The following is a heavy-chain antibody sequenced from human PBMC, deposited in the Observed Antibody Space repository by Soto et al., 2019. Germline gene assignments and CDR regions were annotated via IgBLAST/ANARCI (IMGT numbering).Heavy chain of an antibody. Sequence: PGGSLRLSCAASGFTFSSYEMNWVRQAPGKGLEWISYITTTSSTMYYADSVKGRFTISRDNAKNSLYLQMNSLRDEDTAVYYCARDSSGRQYYGMDVWGQGTTVTVSS. CDR2: ITTTSSTM. CDR3: ARDSSGRQYYGMDV. J-gene: IGHJ6*02. D-gene: IGHD3-22*01. V-gene: IGHV3-48*02. CDR1: GFTFSSYE.